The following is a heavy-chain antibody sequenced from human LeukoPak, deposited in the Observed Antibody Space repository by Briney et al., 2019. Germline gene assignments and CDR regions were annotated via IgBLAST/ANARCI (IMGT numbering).Heavy chain of an antibody. J-gene: IGHJ4*02. CDR1: GGSISSYY. V-gene: IGHV4-59*08. Sequence: SETLSLTCTVSGGSISSYYWSWIRQPPGKGLEWIGYIYYSGSTNYNPSLKSRVTISVDTSKNQFSLKLSSVTAADTAVYYCARLGEEDQFDYWGQGTLVTVSS. CDR3: ARLGEEDQFDY. CDR2: IYYSGST. D-gene: IGHD3-16*01.